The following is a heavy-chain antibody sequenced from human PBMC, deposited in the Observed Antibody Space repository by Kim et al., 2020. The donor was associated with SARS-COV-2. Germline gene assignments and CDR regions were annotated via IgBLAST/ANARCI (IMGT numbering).Heavy chain of an antibody. Sequence: GESLKISCKGSGYSFTSYWIGWVRQMPGKGLEWMGIIYPGDSATRYSPSFQGQVTISADKSISTAYLQWSSLKASDTAMYYCARQFDYGDYVFWFDPWGQGTLVTVSS. D-gene: IGHD4-17*01. J-gene: IGHJ5*02. CDR2: IYPGDSAT. V-gene: IGHV5-51*01. CDR1: GYSFTSYW. CDR3: ARQFDYGDYVFWFDP.